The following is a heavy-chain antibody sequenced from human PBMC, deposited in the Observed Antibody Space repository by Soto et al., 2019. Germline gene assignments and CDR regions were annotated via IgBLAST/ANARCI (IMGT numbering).Heavy chain of an antibody. CDR2: ISSSSNGV. Sequence: EVQLVESGGGLVPPGGSPRLSCAASGFTFSSYSMNWVRQAPGKGLEWVSYISSSSNGVYYADSVRGRFTISRDNAKNSLYLQMYSLRAEDTAVYYCATSIGQWGQGTLVTVSS. V-gene: IGHV3-48*01. CDR1: GFTFSSYS. D-gene: IGHD3-3*02. J-gene: IGHJ4*02. CDR3: ATSIGQ.